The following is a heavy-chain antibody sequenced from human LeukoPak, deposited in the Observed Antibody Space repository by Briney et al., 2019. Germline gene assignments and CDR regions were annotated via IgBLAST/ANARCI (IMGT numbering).Heavy chain of an antibody. Sequence: ASVKVSCKASGYTFTSYYMHWVRQAPGQGLEWMGIINPSGGSTSYAQKFQGRVTITADKSTSTAYMELSSLRSEDTAVYYCARSLGTEYYYYGMDVWGQGTTVTVSS. J-gene: IGHJ6*02. CDR1: GYTFTSYY. V-gene: IGHV1-46*01. CDR3: ARSLGTEYYYYGMDV. D-gene: IGHD7-27*01. CDR2: INPSGGST.